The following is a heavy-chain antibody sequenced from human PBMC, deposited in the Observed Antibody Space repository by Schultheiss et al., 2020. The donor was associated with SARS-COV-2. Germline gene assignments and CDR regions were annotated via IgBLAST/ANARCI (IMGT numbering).Heavy chain of an antibody. D-gene: IGHD2-21*01. V-gene: IGHV3-66*01. CDR2: IYSGGST. CDR3: TRKAYNWFDP. Sequence: GGSLRLSCAASGFTFSSYGMHWVRQAPGKGLEWVSVIYSGGSTYYADSVKGRFTISRDNSKNTLYLQMNSLRAEDTAVYYCTRKAYNWFDPWGQGTLVTVSS. J-gene: IGHJ5*02. CDR1: GFTFSSYG.